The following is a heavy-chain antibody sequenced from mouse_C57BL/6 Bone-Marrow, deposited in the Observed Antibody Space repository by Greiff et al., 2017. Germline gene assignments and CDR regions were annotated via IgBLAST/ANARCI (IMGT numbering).Heavy chain of an antibody. CDR2: IDPENGDT. CDR3: TSYYYGSRWFDY. CDR1: GFNIKDDY. J-gene: IGHJ2*01. V-gene: IGHV14-4*01. Sequence: VQLQQSGAELVRPGASVKLSCTASGFNIKDDYMPWVKQRPEQGLEWIGWIDPENGDTEYASKFQGKATITADTSSNTAYLQLSSLTSEDTAVYYCTSYYYGSRWFDYWGQGTTLTVSS. D-gene: IGHD1-1*01.